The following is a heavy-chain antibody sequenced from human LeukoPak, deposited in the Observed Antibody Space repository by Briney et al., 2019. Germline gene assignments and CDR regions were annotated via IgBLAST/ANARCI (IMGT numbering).Heavy chain of an antibody. CDR1: GFSISDHY. J-gene: IGHJ4*02. D-gene: IGHD4-23*01. Sequence: PGGSLRLSCAASGFSISDHYMDWVRQAPGKGLEWVGRVRNKPNGYTTDYGTSVKGRFTISRDDSKNSLYLQMNSLTSEDTAVYYCTRVRHGGYFDYWGQGTLVSVSS. CDR2: VRNKPNGYTT. V-gene: IGHV3-72*01. CDR3: TRVRHGGYFDY.